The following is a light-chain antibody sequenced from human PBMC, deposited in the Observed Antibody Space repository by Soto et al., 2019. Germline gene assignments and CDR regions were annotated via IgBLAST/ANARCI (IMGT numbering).Light chain of an antibody. CDR1: SNDVGAYNS. CDR2: EVS. Sequence: QSALTQPASVSGSPGQSITISCTGTSNDVGAYNSVSWYQQHPGKAPKLMIYEVSNRPSGVSNRFSGSKSGNTASLTISGLQAEDEADYYCSSYTSSSTLVVFGGGTKLTVL. V-gene: IGLV2-14*01. J-gene: IGLJ2*01. CDR3: SSYTSSSTLVV.